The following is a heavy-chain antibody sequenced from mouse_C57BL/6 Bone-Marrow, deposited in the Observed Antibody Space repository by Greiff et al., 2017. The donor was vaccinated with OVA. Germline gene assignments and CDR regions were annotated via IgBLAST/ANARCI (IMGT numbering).Heavy chain of an antibody. J-gene: IGHJ4*01. CDR2: INPGSGGT. D-gene: IGHD1-1*01. CDR3: ARPPHYYGYAMDY. Sequence: QVQLQQSGAELVRPGTSVKVSCQASGYAFTNYLIEWVKQRPGQGLEWIGVINPGSGGTNYNEKFKGKATLTADKSSSTAYMQLSSLTSEDSAVYFCARPPHYYGYAMDYWGQGTSGTVSS. CDR1: GYAFTNYL. V-gene: IGHV1-54*01.